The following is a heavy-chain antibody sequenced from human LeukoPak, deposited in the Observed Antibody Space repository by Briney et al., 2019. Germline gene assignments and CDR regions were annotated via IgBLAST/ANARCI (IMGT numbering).Heavy chain of an antibody. CDR1: GGSFSGYY. D-gene: IGHD2/OR15-2a*01. CDR3: AAGFEVSYEIFNAFAL. Sequence: SETLSLTCAVYGGSFSGYYWSWIRQPPGKGLEWIGEIYHSGSTNYNPSLKSRVTISVDKSKNQFSLKLSSVTAADTAVYYCAAGFEVSYEIFNAFALWGQGTLVTVSS. CDR2: IYHSGST. J-gene: IGHJ3*01. V-gene: IGHV4-34*01.